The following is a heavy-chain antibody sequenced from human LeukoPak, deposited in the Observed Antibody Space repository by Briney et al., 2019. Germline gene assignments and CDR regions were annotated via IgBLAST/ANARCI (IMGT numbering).Heavy chain of an antibody. D-gene: IGHD3-10*01. V-gene: IGHV3-9*01. CDR3: AKGNYGSGGFDY. CDR2: ISWNSGSI. Sequence: PGGSLRLSCAASGFTFSSYGMSWVRQAPGKGLEWVSGISWNSGSIGYAAPVKGRFTISRDNAKNSLYLQMNSLRAEDTALYYCAKGNYGSGGFDYWGQGTLVTVSS. CDR1: GFTFSSYG. J-gene: IGHJ4*02.